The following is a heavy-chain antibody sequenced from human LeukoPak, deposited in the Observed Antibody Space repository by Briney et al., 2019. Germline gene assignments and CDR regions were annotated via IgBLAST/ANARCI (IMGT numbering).Heavy chain of an antibody. Sequence: SETLSLTCTVSGGSISSSSYYWGWIRQPPGKGLEWIGSIYYSGSTYYNASLESRVTISVDTSKNEFSLRLNSVTAADTAMYYCAKSGGYGLIDYWGQGTLVTVSS. CDR2: IYYSGST. CDR1: GGSISSSSYY. J-gene: IGHJ4*02. V-gene: IGHV4-39*01. D-gene: IGHD1-26*01. CDR3: AKSGGYGLIDY.